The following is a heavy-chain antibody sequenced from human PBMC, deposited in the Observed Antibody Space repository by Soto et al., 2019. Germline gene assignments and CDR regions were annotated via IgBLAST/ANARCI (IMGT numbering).Heavy chain of an antibody. J-gene: IGHJ4*02. D-gene: IGHD5-18*01. Sequence: QVQLVQSGAEVKKPESSVKVSCKAPGGTFSTYAISWVRQAPGQGLEWMGGIIPMFGTANYAQRFQDRVTITADETTNTVYMELSNLRSEDTAVYFCASGIQLWLRRINNGYSGWGQGTLVTGSS. CDR2: IIPMFGTA. V-gene: IGHV1-69*12. CDR1: GGTFSTYA. CDR3: ASGIQLWLRRINNGYSG.